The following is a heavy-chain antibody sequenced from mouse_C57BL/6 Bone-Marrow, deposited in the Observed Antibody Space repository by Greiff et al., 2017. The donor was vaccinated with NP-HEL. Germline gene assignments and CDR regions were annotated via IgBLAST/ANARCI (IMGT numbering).Heavy chain of an antibody. V-gene: IGHV1-76*01. Sequence: VQLQQSGAELVRPGASVKLSCKASGYTFTDYYINWVKQRPGQGLEWIARIYPGSGNTYYNEKFKGKATLTAEKSSSTAYMQLSSLTSEDSAVYFCAREADYDYGGYWGQGTTLTVA. J-gene: IGHJ2*01. CDR3: AREADYDYGGY. D-gene: IGHD2-4*01. CDR2: IYPGSGNT. CDR1: GYTFTDYY.